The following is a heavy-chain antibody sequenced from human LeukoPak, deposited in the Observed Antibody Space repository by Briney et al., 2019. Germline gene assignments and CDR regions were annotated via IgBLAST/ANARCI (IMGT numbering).Heavy chain of an antibody. D-gene: IGHD6-19*01. V-gene: IGHV3-30*18. Sequence: PGGSLRLSCAASGFTFSSYGMHWVRQAPGKGLEWVAVISYDGSNKYYADSVKGRFTISRDNSKNTLYLQMNSLRAEDTAVYYCAKDRGQWLVLYYFDYWGQGTLVTVSS. J-gene: IGHJ4*02. CDR1: GFTFSSYG. CDR3: AKDRGQWLVLYYFDY. CDR2: ISYDGSNK.